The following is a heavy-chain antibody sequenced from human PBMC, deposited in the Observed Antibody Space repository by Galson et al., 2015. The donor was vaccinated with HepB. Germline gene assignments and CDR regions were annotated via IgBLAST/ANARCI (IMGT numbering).Heavy chain of an antibody. V-gene: IGHV4-34*01. J-gene: IGHJ2*01. Sequence: SWVRQPAGKGLEWIGEINHSGSTNYNPSLKSRVTISVDTSKNQFSLKLTSVTAADTGVYYCARGREAATFRYFDLWGRGTLVTVSS. D-gene: IGHD1-26*01. CDR3: ARGREAATFRYFDL. CDR2: INHSGST.